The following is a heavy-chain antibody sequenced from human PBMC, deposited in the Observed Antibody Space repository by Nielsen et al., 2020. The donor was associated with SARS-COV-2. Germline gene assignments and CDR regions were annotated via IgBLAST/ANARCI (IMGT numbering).Heavy chain of an antibody. CDR2: IYYSGST. Sequence: SETLSLTCSVSDGSIASYEHYWSWIRQSPGKGLEWIGYIYYSGSTYYNPSLESRVTISVDTSTNQFSLRLNSVTAADTAQYYCARDRQGYNYYYGMDVWGQGTTVTVS. V-gene: IGHV4-30-4*01. D-gene: IGHD5-24*01. CDR3: ARDRQGYNYYYGMDV. J-gene: IGHJ6*02. CDR1: DGSIASYEHY.